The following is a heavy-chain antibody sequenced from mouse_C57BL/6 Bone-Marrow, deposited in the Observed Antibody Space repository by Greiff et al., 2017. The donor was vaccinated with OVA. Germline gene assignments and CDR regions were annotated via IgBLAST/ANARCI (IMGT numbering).Heavy chain of an antibody. CDR2: IYPRSGNT. J-gene: IGHJ2*01. V-gene: IGHV1-81*01. CDR1: GYTFTSYG. D-gene: IGHD1-1*01. CDR3: ARENYYGSHYFDY. Sequence: QVQLQQSGAELARPGASVKLSCKASGYTFTSYGISWVKQRTGQGLEWIGEIYPRSGNTYYNEKFKGKATLTAEKSSSTAYMQLSSLTSEDSAVYFCARENYYGSHYFDYWGQGTTLTVSS.